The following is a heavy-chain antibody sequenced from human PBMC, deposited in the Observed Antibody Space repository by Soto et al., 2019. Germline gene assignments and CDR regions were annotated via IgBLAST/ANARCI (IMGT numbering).Heavy chain of an antibody. Sequence: QVQLVESGGGVVQPGRSLRLSCEASGFTFSSYGMHWVRQAPGKGLEWVAFISYDGSNEYYADSVRGRFAISRDNSRNSVSLHLSSLRGADTAVYYCATDTSASGRCSDYWGQGSLVTVSS. V-gene: IGHV3-30*03. J-gene: IGHJ4*02. CDR3: ATDTSASGRCSDY. D-gene: IGHD3-10*01. CDR1: GFTFSSYG. CDR2: ISYDGSNE.